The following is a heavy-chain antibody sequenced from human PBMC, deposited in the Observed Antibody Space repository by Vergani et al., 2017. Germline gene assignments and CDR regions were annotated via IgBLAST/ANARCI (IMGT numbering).Heavy chain of an antibody. CDR3: ARLGGGLWELLPGHY. CDR2: IDPSDSYT. J-gene: IGHJ4*02. Sequence: EVQLVQSGAEVKKPGESLRISCTGSGYSFTSYWISWVRQMPGKGLEWMGRIDPSDSYTNYSPSFQGHVTISADKSISTAYLQWSSLKASDTAMNYCARLGGGLWELLPGHYWGQGTLVTVSS. D-gene: IGHD1-26*01. V-gene: IGHV5-10-1*01. CDR1: GYSFTSYW.